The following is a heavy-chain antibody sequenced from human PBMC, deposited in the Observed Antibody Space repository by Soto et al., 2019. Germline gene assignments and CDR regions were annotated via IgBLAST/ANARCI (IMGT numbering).Heavy chain of an antibody. J-gene: IGHJ4*02. CDR1: GFTVSSNY. V-gene: IGHV3-53*01. Sequence: GGSLRLSCAASGFTVSSNYMSWVRQAPGKGLEWVSVIYSGGSTYYADSVKGRFTISRDNSKNTLYLQMNSLRAEDTAVYYCATTGYSSGWYYGYYFDYWGQGTLVTVSS. D-gene: IGHD6-19*01. CDR2: IYSGGST. CDR3: ATTGYSSGWYYGYYFDY.